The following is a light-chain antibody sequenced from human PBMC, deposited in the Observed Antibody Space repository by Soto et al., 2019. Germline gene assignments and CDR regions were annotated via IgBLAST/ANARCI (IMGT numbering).Light chain of an antibody. CDR3: CSYGGTGFVV. J-gene: IGLJ2*01. CDR1: SSDVGIDNL. Sequence: QSALTQPASVSGSPGQSITISCTGTSSDVGIDNLVSWYQQHPGKGPKLMIYEGHKRPSGVSNRFSGSKSGNTASLTISGLQGEEEAGYYCCSYGGTGFVVFGGGTKVTVL. CDR2: EGH. V-gene: IGLV2-23*01.